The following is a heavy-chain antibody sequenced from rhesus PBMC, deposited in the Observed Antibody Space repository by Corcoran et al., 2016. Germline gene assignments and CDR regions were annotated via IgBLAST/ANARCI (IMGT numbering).Heavy chain of an antibody. CDR3: ARGDYGNLQAFDY. D-gene: IGHD4-35*01. CDR1: GYSISSGYG. CDR2: IYGGSGST. V-gene: IGHV4-127*01. Sequence: QVQLQESGPGLVKPSETLSLTCAVAGYSISSGYGWGWIRQPPGKGQRWIGQIYGGSGSTYYNPSRNSRVTVSKDTSKNQFSLKLSSVTAAYTALYYCARGDYGNLQAFDYWGQRVLVTVSS. J-gene: IGHJ4*01.